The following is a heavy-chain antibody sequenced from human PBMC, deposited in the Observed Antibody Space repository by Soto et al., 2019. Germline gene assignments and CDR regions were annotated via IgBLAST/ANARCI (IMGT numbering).Heavy chain of an antibody. CDR3: ARESYSSLLDV. J-gene: IGHJ6*04. V-gene: IGHV4-59*01. D-gene: IGHD6-13*01. CDR1: GGSISSYY. Sequence: QVQLQESGPGLVKPSETLSLTCTVSGGSISSYYWSWIRQPPGKGLEWIGYIYYSGSTNHNPSLKSRVTISVDTSKNQFSLKLSSVTAADTAVYYCARESYSSLLDVWGKGTMVTVSS. CDR2: IYYSGST.